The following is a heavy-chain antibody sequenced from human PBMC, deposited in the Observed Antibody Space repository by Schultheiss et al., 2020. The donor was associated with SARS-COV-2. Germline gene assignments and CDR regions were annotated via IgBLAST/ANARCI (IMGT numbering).Heavy chain of an antibody. Sequence: GESLKISCATSGFSFNVYSMYWVRQAPGKGLEWVSSISASSAYIYYADSVKGRFTISRDSAKNSLYLQMNSLRAEDTAVYFCAREVSGSYFPYYTMAVWGQGTTVTVSS. CDR2: ISASSAYI. CDR3: AREVSGSYFPYYTMAV. V-gene: IGHV3-21*06. J-gene: IGHJ6*02. D-gene: IGHD1-26*01. CDR1: GFSFNVYS.